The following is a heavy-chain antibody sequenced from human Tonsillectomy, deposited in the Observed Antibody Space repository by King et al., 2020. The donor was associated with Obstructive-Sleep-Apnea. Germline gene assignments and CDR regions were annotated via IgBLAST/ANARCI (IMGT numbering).Heavy chain of an antibody. CDR3: AKALTNLDWYYYGSGNDAFDI. J-gene: IGHJ3*02. CDR1: GFTFSSYG. Sequence: VQLVESGGGVVQPGRSLRLSCAASGFTFSSYGMHWVRQAPGKGLEWVAVISYDGSNKYYADSVKGRFTISRDNSKNTLYLQMNSLRAEDTAVYYCAKALTNLDWYYYGSGNDAFDIWGQGTMVTVSS. V-gene: IGHV3-30*18. CDR2: ISYDGSNK. D-gene: IGHD3-10*01.